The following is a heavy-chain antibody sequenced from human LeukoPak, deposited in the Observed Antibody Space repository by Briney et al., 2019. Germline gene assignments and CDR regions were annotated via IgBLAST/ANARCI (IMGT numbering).Heavy chain of an antibody. Sequence: GGSLRLSCAASGFTFSSYAMHWVRQAPGKGLEYVSAISSNGGSTYYANSVKGRFTISRDNSKNTLYLQMGSLRAEDTAVYYCASSDFDWPDYGMDVWGQGTTVTVSS. D-gene: IGHD3-9*01. CDR3: ASSDFDWPDYGMDV. CDR1: GFTFSSYA. J-gene: IGHJ6*02. CDR2: ISSNGGST. V-gene: IGHV3-64*01.